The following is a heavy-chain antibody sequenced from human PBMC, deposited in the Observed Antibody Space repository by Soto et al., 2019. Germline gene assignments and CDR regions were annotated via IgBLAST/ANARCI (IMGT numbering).Heavy chain of an antibody. CDR2: IYHSGTT. Sequence: ASETLSLTCSVSGDSVSSGLYYWSWLRQPPGKGLEWIGYIYHSGTTKYNPSLKSPVTISVDTSKNQFSLQMTLVTAADTAIYYCARVSFYYDTSGYAVAWFDPWGQGTLVTVSS. V-gene: IGHV4-61*01. CDR3: ARVSFYYDTSGYAVAWFDP. CDR1: GDSVSSGLYY. J-gene: IGHJ5*02. D-gene: IGHD3-22*01.